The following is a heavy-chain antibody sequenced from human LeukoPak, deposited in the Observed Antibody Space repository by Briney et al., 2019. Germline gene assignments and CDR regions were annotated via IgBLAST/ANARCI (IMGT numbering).Heavy chain of an antibody. V-gene: IGHV1-18*01. J-gene: IGHJ4*02. CDR1: GYTFTSYG. D-gene: IGHD3-22*01. CDR2: ISAYNGNT. CDR3: ARDGDPKYYYDSSGYYSY. Sequence: GASVKVSCKASGYTFTSYGISWVRQAPGQGLEWMGWISAYNGNTNYAQKLQGRVTMTKDTSTSTAYMELRSLRSDHTAVYYCARDGDPKYYYDSSGYYSYWGQGTLVTVSS.